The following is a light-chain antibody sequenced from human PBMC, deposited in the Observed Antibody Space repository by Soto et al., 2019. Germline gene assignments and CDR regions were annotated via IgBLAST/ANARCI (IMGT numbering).Light chain of an antibody. CDR3: QQCGSSPPIT. CDR2: DAS. J-gene: IGKJ5*01. V-gene: IGKV3-20*01. CDR1: QSVSSSY. Sequence: EIVLTQSPGTLSLSPGERATLSCRASQSVSSSYLAWYQQKPGQAPRLLIYDASSRAAGIPDRFSGSGSGTDSTLTISGPEPEDFAVYYCQQCGSSPPITFGQGTRLEIK.